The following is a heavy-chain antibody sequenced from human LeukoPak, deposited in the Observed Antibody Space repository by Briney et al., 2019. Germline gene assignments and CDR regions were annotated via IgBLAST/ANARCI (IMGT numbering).Heavy chain of an antibody. CDR3: ARLRGYCSGGRRSCYFDY. CDR1: GYTFTSYA. D-gene: IGHD2-15*01. Sequence: GASVKVSCKASGYTFTSYAMHWVRQAPGQRLEWMGWINAGNGNTKYSQEFQGRVTITRDTSASTAYMELSSLRSEDMAVYYCARLRGYCSGGRRSCYFDYWGQGTLVTVSS. J-gene: IGHJ4*02. V-gene: IGHV1-3*03. CDR2: INAGNGNT.